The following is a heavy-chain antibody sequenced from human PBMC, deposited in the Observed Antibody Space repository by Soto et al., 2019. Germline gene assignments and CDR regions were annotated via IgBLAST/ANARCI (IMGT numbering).Heavy chain of an antibody. CDR2: ISGSGGST. V-gene: IGHV3-23*01. D-gene: IGHD3-10*01. CDR3: SKDKETIYYGSGSPSDY. CDR1: GFTFSSYA. Sequence: GSLRLSCAASGFTFSSYAMSWVRQAPGKGLEWVSAISGSGGSTNYSYSVKGRFTISRDNSKNTLYLQMNSLRAEDTAVYYCSKDKETIYYGSGSPSDYWGQGTLVTVSS. J-gene: IGHJ4*02.